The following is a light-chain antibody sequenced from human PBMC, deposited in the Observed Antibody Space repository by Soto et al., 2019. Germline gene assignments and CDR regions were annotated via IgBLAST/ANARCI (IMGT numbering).Light chain of an antibody. CDR1: QDISNY. Sequence: DIQMTQSPSSLSASVGDRVTITCQASQDISNYINWYQQKPGKAPKLLIYDASNLETGVPSRFSGRGSGTEFTFTISRLQPEDIATYYCQQYDNLPPFTFGPGTKVDIK. V-gene: IGKV1-33*01. J-gene: IGKJ3*01. CDR2: DAS. CDR3: QQYDNLPPFT.